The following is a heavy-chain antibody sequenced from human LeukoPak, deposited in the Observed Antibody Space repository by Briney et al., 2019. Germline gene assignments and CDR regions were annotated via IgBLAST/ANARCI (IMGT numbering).Heavy chain of an antibody. D-gene: IGHD3-22*01. CDR3: ARDHESSGYPTSGY. Sequence: GGSLRLSCEASGFTFSSYIMTWVRQAPGKGLEWVSTIKGSAEATFYADSVKDRFTISRDNSKNTLYLQMNSLRADDTALYFCARDHESSGYPTSGYWGQGTLVTVSS. CDR1: GFTFSSYI. CDR2: IKGSAEAT. J-gene: IGHJ4*02. V-gene: IGHV3-23*01.